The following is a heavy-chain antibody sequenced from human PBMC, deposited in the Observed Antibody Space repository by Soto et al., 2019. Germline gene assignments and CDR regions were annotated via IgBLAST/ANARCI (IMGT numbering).Heavy chain of an antibody. J-gene: IGHJ4*02. V-gene: IGHV1-18*01. D-gene: IGHD6-13*01. CDR1: GYTFTSYG. Sequence: VASVKVSCKASGYTFTSYGISWVRQAPGQGLEWMGWISAYNGNTNYAQKLQGRVTMTTDTSTSTAYMELRSLRSDDTAVYYCARELDPGYVLQSIAADGDISVYFDYSSQRSLDTVSS. CDR3: ARELDPGYVLQSIAADGDISVYFDY. CDR2: ISAYNGNT.